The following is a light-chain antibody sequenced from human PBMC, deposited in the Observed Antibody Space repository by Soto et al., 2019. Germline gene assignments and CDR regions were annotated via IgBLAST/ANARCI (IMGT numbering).Light chain of an antibody. CDR3: CSYTTSSTRV. Sequence: QSALTQPASVSGTPGQRIAISCTGASSDVGFYNYISLYQQHPVKVPKLILYEVTNRPSGVSNRFSGSKSGNTASLTISGLQAEDEADYYCCSYTTSSTRVFGTGTKVTVL. J-gene: IGLJ1*01. V-gene: IGLV2-14*01. CDR2: EVT. CDR1: SSDVGFYNY.